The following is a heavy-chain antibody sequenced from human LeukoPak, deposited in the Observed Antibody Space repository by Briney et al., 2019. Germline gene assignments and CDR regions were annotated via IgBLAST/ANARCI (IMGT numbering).Heavy chain of an antibody. CDR3: ARLIYYNDTSASLGY. CDR2: ISSNGGTT. J-gene: IGHJ4*02. V-gene: IGHV3-64*01. CDR1: GFTFSTYA. Sequence: SGGSLRLSCAASGFTFSTYAMHWVRQAPGKGLEYVSAISSNGGTTRYANSVKGRFTISRDNSKNSLYLQMGSPRAEDMAVYFCARLIYYNDTSASLGYWGQGTLVTVSS. D-gene: IGHD3-22*01.